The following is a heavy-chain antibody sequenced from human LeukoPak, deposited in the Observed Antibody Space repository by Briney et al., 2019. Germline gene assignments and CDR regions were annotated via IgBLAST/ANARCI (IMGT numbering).Heavy chain of an antibody. J-gene: IGHJ4*02. CDR2: IIPIFGTA. D-gene: IGHD3-22*01. V-gene: IGHV1-69*13. CDR3: ARSATNYDSSGYYYY. CDR1: GGTFSSYA. Sequence: ASVKVSCKASGGTFSSYAISWVRQAPGQGLEWMGGIIPIFGTANYAQKFQGRVTITADESTSTAYMELSSLRSEDTAVYYCARSATNYDSSGYYYYWGQGTLVTVSS.